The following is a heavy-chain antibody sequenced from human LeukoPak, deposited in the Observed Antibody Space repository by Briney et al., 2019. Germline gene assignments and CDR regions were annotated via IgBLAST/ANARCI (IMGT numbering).Heavy chain of an antibody. J-gene: IGHJ4*02. Sequence: VSGPALVKPTQTLTLTCTFSGFSLSTSGMCVSWIRQPPGKGLEWIGYIYYSGSTNYNPSLKSRVTISVGTSKNQFSLKLSSVTAADTAVYYCARQSGWPYYFDYWGQGTLVTVSS. CDR3: ARQSGWPYYFDY. CDR2: IYYSGST. V-gene: IGHV4-61*08. D-gene: IGHD6-19*01. CDR1: GFSLSTSGMC.